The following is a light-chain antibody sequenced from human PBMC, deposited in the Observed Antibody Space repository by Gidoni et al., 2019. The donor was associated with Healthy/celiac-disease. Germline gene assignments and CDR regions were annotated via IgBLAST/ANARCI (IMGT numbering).Light chain of an antibody. CDR2: DNN. V-gene: IGLV1-51*01. CDR1: SSNIGNNY. J-gene: IGLJ2*01. Sequence: QSVFTQPPSVSAAPGQKVTISCSGSSSNIGNNYVSWYQQLPGTAPKLLIYDNNKRPSGIPDRFSGSKSGTSATLGITGLQTGDEADYYCGTWDSSLGLFGGGTKLTVL. CDR3: GTWDSSLGL.